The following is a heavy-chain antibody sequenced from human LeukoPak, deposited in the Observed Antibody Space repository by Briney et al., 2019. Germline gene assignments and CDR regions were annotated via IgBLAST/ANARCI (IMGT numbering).Heavy chain of an antibody. V-gene: IGHV3-23*01. J-gene: IGHJ3*02. CDR1: GFTFSSYA. Sequence: TGGSLRLSCAASGFTFSSYAMSWVRQAPGKGLEWVSAISGSGGSTYYADSVKGRFTISRDNSKNTLYLQMNSLRAEDTAVYYCATSGGDTGAFDIWGQGTMVTVSS. D-gene: IGHD3-10*01. CDR3: ATSGGDTGAFDI. CDR2: ISGSGGST.